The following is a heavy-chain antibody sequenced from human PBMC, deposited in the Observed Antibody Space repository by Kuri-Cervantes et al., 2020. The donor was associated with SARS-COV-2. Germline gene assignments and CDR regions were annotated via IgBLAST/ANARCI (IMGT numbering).Heavy chain of an antibody. CDR2: IKQDGSEK. V-gene: IGHV3-7*03. D-gene: IGHD1-26*01. CDR3: AKGAGELRRGNYFDY. CDR1: GFTFSSYE. J-gene: IGHJ4*02. Sequence: GGSLRLSCAASGFTFSSYEMNWVRQAPGKGLEWVANIKQDGSEKYYVDSVKGRFTISRDNSKNTLYLQMNSLRAEDTAVYYCAKGAGELRRGNYFDYWGQGTLVTVSS.